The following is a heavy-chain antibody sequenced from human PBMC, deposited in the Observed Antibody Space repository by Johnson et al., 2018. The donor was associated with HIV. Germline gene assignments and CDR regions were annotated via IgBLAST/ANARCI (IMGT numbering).Heavy chain of an antibody. CDR2: MYIGDTT. Sequence: VQLVESGGGLVQPGGSLRLSCAASGFTVSTNYMRWIRQAPGKGLEWVSVMYIGDTTYYAGSVKGRFTISRDNSTNSLSRQMNSLRAEGTAVYYCASGWGIVVSDAFDIWGQGTMVTVSS. D-gene: IGHD6-19*01. J-gene: IGHJ3*02. V-gene: IGHV3-66*01. CDR1: GFTVSTNY. CDR3: ASGWGIVVSDAFDI.